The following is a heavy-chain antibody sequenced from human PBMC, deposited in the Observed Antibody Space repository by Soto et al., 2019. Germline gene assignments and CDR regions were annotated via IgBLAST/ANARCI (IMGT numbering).Heavy chain of an antibody. J-gene: IGHJ3*02. CDR2: IGRRSSYI. CDR1: GFTFSSYN. D-gene: IGHD3-22*01. CDR3: AREFSSGYRKPYAFDI. V-gene: IGHV3-21*01. Sequence: PGGSLRLSCAASGFTFSSYNMNRVRQAPGKGLEWVSSIGRRSSYIYYADSVKGRFSISRDNAKNSLYLQMNSLRAEDTAVYYCAREFSSGYRKPYAFDIWGQGTMVTVSS.